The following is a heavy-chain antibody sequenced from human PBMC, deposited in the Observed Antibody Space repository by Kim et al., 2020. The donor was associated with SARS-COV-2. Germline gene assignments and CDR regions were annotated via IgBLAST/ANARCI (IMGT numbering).Heavy chain of an antibody. V-gene: IGHV4-4*07. Sequence: SETLSLTCTVSGGSISSYYWSWIRQPAGKGLEWIGRIYTSGSTNYNPSLKSRATMSVDTSKNQLSLKLSSVTAAGTAVYYCTSSRVRGVISMDYFDYWGQGTLVAVSS. CDR3: TSSRVRGVISMDYFDY. J-gene: IGHJ4*02. CDR2: IYTSGST. CDR1: GGSISSYY. D-gene: IGHD3-10*01.